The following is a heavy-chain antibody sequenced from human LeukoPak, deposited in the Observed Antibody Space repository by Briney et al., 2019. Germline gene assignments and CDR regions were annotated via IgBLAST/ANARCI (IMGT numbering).Heavy chain of an antibody. CDR1: GITFGDYA. CDR3: TRLGIAIIGRDPVDH. V-gene: IGHV3-49*04. J-gene: IGHJ4*02. Sequence: PGGSLRLSCAASGITFGDYAMSWVRQAPGKGLEWVGFIRSKAYGGADDYGPSVRGRFTIYRDHSKSIAYLQMNSLETEDTAVYYFTRLGIAIIGRDPVDHWGQGTLVTVFS. D-gene: IGHD2-21*01. CDR2: IRSKAYGGAD.